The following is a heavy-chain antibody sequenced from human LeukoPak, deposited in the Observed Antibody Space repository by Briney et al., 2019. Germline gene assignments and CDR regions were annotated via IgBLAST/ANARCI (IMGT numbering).Heavy chain of an antibody. CDR3: ASGGIRITMVRGPPWAWFDP. V-gene: IGHV4-31*03. D-gene: IGHD3-10*01. CDR1: VGSISSGGYY. Sequence: SQTLSLTCTVSVGSISSGGYYWSWIRQHPGKGLEWIGYIYYSGSTYYNPALKIRLTISVDTSKNQCALKLSSVTAADTAVYYCASGGIRITMVRGPPWAWFDPWGQGTLVTVSS. J-gene: IGHJ5*02. CDR2: IYYSGST.